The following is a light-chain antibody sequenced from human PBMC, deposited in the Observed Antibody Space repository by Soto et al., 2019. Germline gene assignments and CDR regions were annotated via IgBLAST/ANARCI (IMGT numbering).Light chain of an antibody. CDR3: QQYGSSPWS. V-gene: IGKV3-20*01. CDR1: QSVSSSY. Sequence: EIVLTQSPGTLSLSPGERATLSCRASQSVSSSYLAWYQQKPGQAPRHLIYGASSRAIGIPDGFSGSGSGTDFTLTISRLEPEDFAVYYCQQYGSSPWSFGQGTKVEIK. J-gene: IGKJ1*01. CDR2: GAS.